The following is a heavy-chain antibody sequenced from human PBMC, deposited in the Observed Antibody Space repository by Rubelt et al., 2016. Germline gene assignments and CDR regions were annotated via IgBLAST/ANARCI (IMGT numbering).Heavy chain of an antibody. V-gene: IGHV4-39*01. Sequence: QLQLQESGPGLVKPSETLSLTCTVSGASISRNIYYWGWIRQPPGKGLEWIGSIYYSGSTYYNPSLKSRVTLSVDTSKNQLSRRLSSVTSADTALYYCATYVAFSTFYSFDIWGQGALVTVSS. CDR3: ATYVAFSTFYSFDI. D-gene: IGHD2/OR15-2a*01. CDR2: IYYSGST. J-gene: IGHJ3*02. CDR1: GASISRNIYY.